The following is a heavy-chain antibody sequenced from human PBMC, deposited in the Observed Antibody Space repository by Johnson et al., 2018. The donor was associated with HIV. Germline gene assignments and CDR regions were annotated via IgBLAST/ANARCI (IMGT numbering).Heavy chain of an antibody. CDR1: GFTFSSYA. CDR2: ISYDGSNK. V-gene: IGHV3-30*14. Sequence: QEQLVESGGGVVQPGRSLRLSCAASGFTFSSYAMHWVRQAPGKGLEWVAVISYDGSNKYYADSVKGRFTISRDNSKNTLYLQMNSLRAEDTAVYYCARGLGDRSGYTDAFDIWGQGTMVTVSS. D-gene: IGHD3-22*01. CDR3: ARGLGDRSGYTDAFDI. J-gene: IGHJ3*02.